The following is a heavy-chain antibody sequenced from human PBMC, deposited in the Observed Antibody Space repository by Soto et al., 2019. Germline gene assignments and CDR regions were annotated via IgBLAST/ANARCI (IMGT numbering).Heavy chain of an antibody. CDR3: ARRGGGNSAFDYYGMDV. V-gene: IGHV5-51*01. CDR2: IYPGDSNS. D-gene: IGHD3-10*01. J-gene: IGHJ6*02. CDR1: GYSFTTYW. Sequence: GEALTISCKGSGYSFTTYWIAWVRQMPGKGLEWMGIIYPGDSNSKYSPAFQGRVTISADKSISTAYLQWSNLKASDSAMYYCARRGGGNSAFDYYGMDVWGQGTKVTVSS.